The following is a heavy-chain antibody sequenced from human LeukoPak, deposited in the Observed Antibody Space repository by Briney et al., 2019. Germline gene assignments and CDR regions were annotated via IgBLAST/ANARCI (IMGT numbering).Heavy chain of an antibody. D-gene: IGHD4-17*01. V-gene: IGHV3-30-3*01. CDR3: AREVPDYGDYSFDY. CDR1: GFTFSSYA. CDR2: ISYDGSNK. Sequence: GGSLRLSCAASGFTFSSYAMHWVRQAPGKGLEWVAVISYDGSNKYYADSVKGRFTISRDNSKNTLYLQMNSLRAEDAAVYYCAREVPDYGDYSFDYWGQGTLATVSS. J-gene: IGHJ4*02.